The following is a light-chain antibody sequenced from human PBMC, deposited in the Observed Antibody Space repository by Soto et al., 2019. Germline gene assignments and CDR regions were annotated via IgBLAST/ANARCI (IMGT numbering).Light chain of an antibody. CDR1: QRLLHINGYNY. CDR2: LXA. Sequence: DIVITHSPLSLYVTPGEPASLSFXSSQRLLHINGYNYLGLYLQXPGXSPKXXXDLXANLASGGPDRLSGSGSGTDFPLKISRVEAEDVGVYYFMQALQTPSTFGQGTRLEIK. J-gene: IGKJ5*01. V-gene: IGKV2-28*01. CDR3: MQALQTPST.